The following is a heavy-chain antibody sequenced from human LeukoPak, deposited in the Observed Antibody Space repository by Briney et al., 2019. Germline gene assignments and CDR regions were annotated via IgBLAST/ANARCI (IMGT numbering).Heavy chain of an antibody. J-gene: IGHJ3*02. V-gene: IGHV3-21*01. Sequence: PGGSLRLSCAASGFTFSNYGMNWVRQAPGKGLEWVSFTDTSGNYIYYEDSVKGRFTISRDNAKNLVFLQMNGLRAEDTAVYYCARGRSITLLRGVAMSDGFDIWGQGAMVAVSS. D-gene: IGHD3-10*01. CDR3: ARGRSITLLRGVAMSDGFDI. CDR1: GFTFSNYG. CDR2: TDTSGNYI.